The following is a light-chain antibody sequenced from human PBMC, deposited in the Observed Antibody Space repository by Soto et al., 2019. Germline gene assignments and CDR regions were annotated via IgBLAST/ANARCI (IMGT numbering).Light chain of an antibody. CDR2: AVS. Sequence: QSVLTQPASVSGSPGQSITISCSGTSSDIGSYDHVAWYQQSPGKSPKLIIYAVSDRPSGVSDRFSDSKSGISASLTISGLQTEDEADYYCISYTDRQSYLFGTGTKVTVL. J-gene: IGLJ1*01. CDR3: ISYTDRQSYL. CDR1: SSDIGSYDH. V-gene: IGLV2-14*03.